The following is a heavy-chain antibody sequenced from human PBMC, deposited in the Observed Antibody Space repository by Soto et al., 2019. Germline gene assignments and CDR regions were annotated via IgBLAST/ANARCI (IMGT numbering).Heavy chain of an antibody. Sequence: GGSLRLSCAASGFTFSSYGMHWVRQAPGKGLEWVAVISYDGSNKYYADSVKGRFTISRDNSKNTLYLQMNSLRAEDTAVYYCAKANYYVSMVVWHRSITDDYWGQGTLVTVSS. D-gene: IGHD3-22*01. J-gene: IGHJ4*02. V-gene: IGHV3-30*18. CDR3: AKANYYVSMVVWHRSITDDY. CDR2: ISYDGSNK. CDR1: GFTFSSYG.